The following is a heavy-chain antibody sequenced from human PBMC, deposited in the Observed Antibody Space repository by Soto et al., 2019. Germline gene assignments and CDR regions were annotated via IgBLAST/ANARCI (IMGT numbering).Heavy chain of an antibody. CDR2: IYYSGST. J-gene: IGHJ4*02. Sequence: QLQLQESGPGLVKPSETLSLTCTVSGGSISSSSYYWGWIRQPPGKGLEWIGSIYYSGSTYYNPSLKSRVTISVDTSKNQFSLKLSSVTAADTAVYYCARQGLYYDFRSGYYPTYYFDYWGQGTLVTVSS. CDR1: GGSISSSSYY. D-gene: IGHD3-3*01. CDR3: ARQGLYYDFRSGYYPTYYFDY. V-gene: IGHV4-39*01.